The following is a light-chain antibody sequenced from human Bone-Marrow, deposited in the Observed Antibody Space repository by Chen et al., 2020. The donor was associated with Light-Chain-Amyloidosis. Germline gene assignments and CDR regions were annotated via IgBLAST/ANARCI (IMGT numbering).Light chain of an antibody. Sequence: QSALTQPASVSGSPGQSITISCTGTSSDVGSYNLVSWYQQHPGKAPNLMIYEVTKRPSGVSNRFSGSKSGNTASLTISGLQAEDEADYYCCSYAGGTTLFGGGTKLTVL. J-gene: IGLJ2*01. V-gene: IGLV2-23*02. CDR2: EVT. CDR3: CSYAGGTTL. CDR1: SSDVGSYNL.